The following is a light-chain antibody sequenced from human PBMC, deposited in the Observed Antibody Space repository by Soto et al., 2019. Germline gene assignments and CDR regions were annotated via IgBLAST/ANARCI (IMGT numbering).Light chain of an antibody. CDR3: CSYAGSRTFYV. J-gene: IGLJ1*01. V-gene: IGLV2-23*01. CDR1: SSDVGSYNL. CDR2: EGS. Sequence: QSVLTQPASVSGSPGQSITISCTGTSSDVGSYNLVSWYQQHPGKAPKLMIYEGSKRPSGVSNRFSGSKSGNTASLTISGLQPYYPADYSSCSYAGSRTFYVFGTGTKVTVL.